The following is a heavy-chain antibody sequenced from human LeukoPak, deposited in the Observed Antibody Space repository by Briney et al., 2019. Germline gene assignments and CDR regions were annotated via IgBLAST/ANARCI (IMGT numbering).Heavy chain of an antibody. CDR3: ARRNSGSYDY. J-gene: IGHJ4*02. V-gene: IGHV3-53*01. Sequence: GGSLRLSCAASGFTVSSSYMTCVRQAPGRGLEWVSLIYSGGSTYYADSVKGRFTISRDNSKNTLYLQMNSLRAEDTAVYYCARRNSGSYDYWGQGTLVTVSS. CDR1: GFTVSSSY. D-gene: IGHD1-26*01. CDR2: IYSGGST.